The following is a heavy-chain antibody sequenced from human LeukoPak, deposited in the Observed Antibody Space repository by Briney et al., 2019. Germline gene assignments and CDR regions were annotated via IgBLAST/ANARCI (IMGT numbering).Heavy chain of an antibody. D-gene: IGHD3-16*01. Sequence: SETLSLTCTVSAGSISNYYWSWIRQPAGKGLEWIGRISSRGSTNYNPSLKSRVTMSIDTSKNQFSLKLSSVTAADTAVYYCARETSQKGAHYMDVWGKGTTVTISS. J-gene: IGHJ6*03. CDR1: AGSISNYY. CDR3: ARETSQKGAHYMDV. CDR2: ISSRGST. V-gene: IGHV4-4*07.